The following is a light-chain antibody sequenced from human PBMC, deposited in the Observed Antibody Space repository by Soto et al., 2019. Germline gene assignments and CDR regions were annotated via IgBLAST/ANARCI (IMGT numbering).Light chain of an antibody. CDR3: LESENAPHT. V-gene: IGKV3-15*01. J-gene: IGKJ2*01. CDR2: CAY. Sequence: EGVMTQSPGTLSVSPGERASLACRASQSVSGNLAGYQQTPGPAPPPLIHCAYTRATGIPARFSGSGSGTDYTLTISSLLPDDFGTSSCLESENAPHTFGQGTKVDI. CDR1: QSVSGN.